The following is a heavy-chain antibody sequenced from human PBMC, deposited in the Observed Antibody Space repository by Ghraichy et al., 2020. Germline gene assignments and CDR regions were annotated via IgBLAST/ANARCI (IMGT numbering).Heavy chain of an antibody. D-gene: IGHD4-17*01. J-gene: IGHJ4*02. Sequence: GGSLRLSCPTFGFTFSIYWMTWVRQAPGKGLEWVANIKTDGSENFDVASVKGRFTISRDNVKKSFFLLMSGLRAEATALYYCGRPITYGDRLHEFDLWGQGTLVTFSS. V-gene: IGHV3-7*01. CDR3: GRPITYGDRLHEFDL. CDR2: IKTDGSEN. CDR1: GFTFSIYW.